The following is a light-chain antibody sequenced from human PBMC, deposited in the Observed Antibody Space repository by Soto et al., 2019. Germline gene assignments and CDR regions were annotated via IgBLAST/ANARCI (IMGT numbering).Light chain of an antibody. J-gene: IGKJ5*01. Sequence: EIVMTQSPATLSVSPGERASLSCRASQSVSSNLAWYQQKPGQAPRLLIYDASNRATGIPARLSGSGSGTDFTLTISSLEPEDFAVYYCQQRSNWPLTFGQGTRLEIK. CDR3: QQRSNWPLT. V-gene: IGKV3-11*01. CDR2: DAS. CDR1: QSVSSN.